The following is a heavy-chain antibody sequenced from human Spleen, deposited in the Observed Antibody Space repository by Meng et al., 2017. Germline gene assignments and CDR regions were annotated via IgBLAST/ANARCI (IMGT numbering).Heavy chain of an antibody. J-gene: IGHJ4*02. CDR2: INHSGRT. CDR1: GGSFSGYY. D-gene: IGHD2-21*02. Sequence: GSLRLSCAVSGGSFSGYYWSWIRQPPGKGLEWIGEINHSGRTNYNPSLKSRVAISVDTSKNQFSLKVRSVTAADTAVYYCARYHLTFDYWGQGTRVT. V-gene: IGHV4-34*01. CDR3: ARYHLTFDY.